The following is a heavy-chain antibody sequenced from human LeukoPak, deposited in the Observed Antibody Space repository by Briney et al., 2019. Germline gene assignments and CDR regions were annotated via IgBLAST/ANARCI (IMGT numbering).Heavy chain of an antibody. D-gene: IGHD6-13*01. CDR2: VYYTGGST. CDR3: ARQRTAAGGFDYYYYMDV. V-gene: IGHV4-59*08. Sequence: SETLSLTCTVSGGSTSSYYWSWIRQPPGKGLEWIGYVYYTGGSTNYNPSLKSRVTISVDTSKNQFSLKLTSVTAADTAVYYCARQRTAAGGFDYYYYMDVWGKGTTVTVSS. CDR1: GGSTSSYY. J-gene: IGHJ6*03.